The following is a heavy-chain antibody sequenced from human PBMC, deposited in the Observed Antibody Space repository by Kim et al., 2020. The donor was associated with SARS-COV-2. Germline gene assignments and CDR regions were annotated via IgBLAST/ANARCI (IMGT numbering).Heavy chain of an antibody. J-gene: IGHJ6*02. CDR1: GLSFSGST. CDR2: IRSKANSYAT. Sequence: GGSLRLSCAGSGLSFSGSTMHWVRQASGKGLEWVGRIRSKANSYATEYAASVKGRFTISRDDSKNTAYLQMNSRKTEDTAVYYCSTQEGGTSSYYYGMDVWGQGSTVTASS. D-gene: IGHD1-26*01. CDR3: STQEGGTSSYYYGMDV. V-gene: IGHV3-73*01.